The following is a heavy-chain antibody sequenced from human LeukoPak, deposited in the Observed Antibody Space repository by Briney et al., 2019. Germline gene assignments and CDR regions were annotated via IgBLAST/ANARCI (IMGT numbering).Heavy chain of an antibody. Sequence: PGGSLRLSCAASGFTFSSYSMNWVRQAPGKGLEWVSYISSSGYTIYYADSVKGRFTISRDNAKNSLYLQMNSLRAEDTAVYYCARDRSRFGESDAFDIWGQGTMVTVSS. CDR2: ISSSGYTI. J-gene: IGHJ3*02. D-gene: IGHD3-10*01. V-gene: IGHV3-48*04. CDR3: ARDRSRFGESDAFDI. CDR1: GFTFSSYS.